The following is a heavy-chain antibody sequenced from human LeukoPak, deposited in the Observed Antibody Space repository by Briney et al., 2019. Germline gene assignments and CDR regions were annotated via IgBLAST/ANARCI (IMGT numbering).Heavy chain of an antibody. V-gene: IGHV3-21*01. Sequence: GGSLRLSCAASGFTFNDNYMSWVRQAPGKGLEWVSSISSSSTYIYYTDSVKGRFTISRDDASNSLALQMNSLRAEDTAVYYCASGIYYTSVHTWSPVWGQGTLVTVSS. D-gene: IGHD1-26*01. CDR3: ASGIYYTSVHTWSPV. J-gene: IGHJ4*02. CDR1: GFTFNDNY. CDR2: ISSSSTYI.